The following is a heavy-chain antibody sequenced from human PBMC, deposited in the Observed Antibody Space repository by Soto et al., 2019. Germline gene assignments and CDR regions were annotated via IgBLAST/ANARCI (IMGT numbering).Heavy chain of an antibody. CDR1: GGSISSGGYS. Sequence: PSETLSLTCAVSGGSISSGGYSWSWIRQHPGKGLEWIGYIYYSGSTYYNPSLKSRVTISVDTSKNQFSLKLSSVTAADTAVYYCARNSAPYGDYWFDPWGQGALVTVSS. D-gene: IGHD4-17*01. CDR3: ARNSAPYGDYWFDP. CDR2: IYYSGST. J-gene: IGHJ5*02. V-gene: IGHV4-31*11.